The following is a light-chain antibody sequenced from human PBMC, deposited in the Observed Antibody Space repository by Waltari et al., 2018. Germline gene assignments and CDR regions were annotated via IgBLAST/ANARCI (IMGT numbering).Light chain of an antibody. J-gene: IGLJ2*01. CDR3: GTWDSSLSGGV. Sequence: QSVLTQPPSVSAAPGQKVTISCSASSSNIGTNYVSWYQQVPGSAPKLLIHHNSERPSGIPDRFSGSKSGTSATLDITGLQTGDEADYYCGTWDSSLSGGVFGGGTKLTVL. V-gene: IGLV1-51*01. CDR2: HNS. CDR1: SSNIGTNY.